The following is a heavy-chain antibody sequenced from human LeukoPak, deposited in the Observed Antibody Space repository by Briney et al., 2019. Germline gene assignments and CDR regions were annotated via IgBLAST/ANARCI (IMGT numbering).Heavy chain of an antibody. CDR2: IYTSGNT. Sequence: SETLSLTCTVSGGSISSYYWSWVRQPAGKGLEWIGRIYTSGNTNYNPSLKSRVTMSVDTSKNQFSLKLTSVTAADTAIYYCARLPDVSGWPFDYWGQGILVTVSS. CDR3: ARLPDVSGWPFDY. J-gene: IGHJ4*02. D-gene: IGHD6-19*01. V-gene: IGHV4-4*07. CDR1: GGSISSYY.